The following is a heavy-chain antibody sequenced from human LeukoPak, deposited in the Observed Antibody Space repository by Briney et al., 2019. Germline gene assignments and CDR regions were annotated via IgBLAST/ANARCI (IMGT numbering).Heavy chain of an antibody. Sequence: SGGSLRLSCAASGFTVSGTYMSWVRQAPGKGLEWVSIIYTGDSTYYADSVKGRFTIYRDNSKNTLYLQMNSLRPEDTAVYYCAKRGPVVYDSWGQGTLVTVSS. V-gene: IGHV3-66*02. CDR3: AKRGPVVYDS. CDR1: GFTVSGTY. J-gene: IGHJ4*02. CDR2: IYTGDST.